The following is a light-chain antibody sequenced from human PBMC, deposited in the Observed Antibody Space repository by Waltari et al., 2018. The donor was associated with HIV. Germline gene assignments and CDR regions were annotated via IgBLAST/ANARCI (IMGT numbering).Light chain of an antibody. CDR3: QSYDSSLSGSFV. J-gene: IGLJ1*01. Sequence: TQPPSVSGAPGQRVTISCTGSSSNIGAGYDVHWFQQLPGTAPKPLIYADDNRPSGVPDRFSGSKSGTSASLAITGLQAEDEADYYCQSYDSSLSGSFVFGTGTKVTVL. CDR1: SSNIGAGYD. V-gene: IGLV1-40*01. CDR2: ADD.